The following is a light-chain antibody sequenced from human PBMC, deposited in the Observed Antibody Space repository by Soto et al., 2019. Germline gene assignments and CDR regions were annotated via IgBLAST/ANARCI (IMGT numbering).Light chain of an antibody. J-gene: IGKJ1*01. Sequence: DIQMTQSPSTLSASVGDRVTITCRASQNIRSWLAWYQQKPGKAPRLLIYKASSLESGVPSRFSGSGSGTEFTLTISSLQPDDSATYYCQQYDSSSEAFGQGTKVDIK. CDR1: QNIRSW. CDR2: KAS. V-gene: IGKV1-5*03. CDR3: QQYDSSSEA.